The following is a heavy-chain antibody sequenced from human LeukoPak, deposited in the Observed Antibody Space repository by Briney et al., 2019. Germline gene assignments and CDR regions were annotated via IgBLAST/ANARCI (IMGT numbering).Heavy chain of an antibody. Sequence: SETLSLTCAVYGESFSGYYWSWIRQPPGKGLEWIGEINHSGSTNYNPSLKSRVTISVDTSKNQFSLKLSSVTAADTAVYYCAREGIWGYGSGSSKNDYWGQGTLVTVSS. CDR1: GESFSGYY. CDR2: INHSGST. D-gene: IGHD3-10*01. V-gene: IGHV4-34*01. J-gene: IGHJ4*02. CDR3: AREGIWGYGSGSSKNDY.